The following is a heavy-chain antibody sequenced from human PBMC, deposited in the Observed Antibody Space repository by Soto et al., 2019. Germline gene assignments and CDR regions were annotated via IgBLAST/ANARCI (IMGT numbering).Heavy chain of an antibody. CDR3: ARGGYSNFYYYYYGMYV. CDR1: GGTFSSYA. Sequence: QVQLVQSGAEVKKPGSSVKVSCKASGGTFSSYAISWVRQAPGQGLEWMGGIIPTFGTANYAQKFQGRVTITADESTSTAYMELSSLRYEDTAVDYCARGGYSNFYYYYYGMYVWGQGTTVNVSS. D-gene: IGHD4-4*01. CDR2: IIPTFGTA. J-gene: IGHJ6*01. V-gene: IGHV1-69*01.